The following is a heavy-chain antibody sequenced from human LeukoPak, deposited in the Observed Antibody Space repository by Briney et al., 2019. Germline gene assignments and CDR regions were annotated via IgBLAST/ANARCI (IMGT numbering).Heavy chain of an antibody. J-gene: IGHJ4*02. V-gene: IGHV3-7*01. CDR3: TRELWPGDY. CDR1: GFTFSDYW. Sequence: PGGSLRLSCEASGFTFSDYWMGWVRQAPGKGLEWVANIIKDGSDKYYVDSVKGRFTISRDNAKNSVYLQMSSLRVEDTAVYYCTRELWPGDYWGQGTLVTVSS. CDR2: IIKDGSDK. D-gene: IGHD3-16*01.